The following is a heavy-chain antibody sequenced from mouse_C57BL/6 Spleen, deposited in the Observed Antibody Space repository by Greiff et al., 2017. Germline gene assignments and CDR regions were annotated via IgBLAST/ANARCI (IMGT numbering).Heavy chain of an antibody. CDR1: GFNIKDYY. V-gene: IGHV14-1*01. CDR3: TTHYYGSSYEDYYAMDY. D-gene: IGHD1-1*01. CDR2: IDPEDGDT. Sequence: VQLQQSGAELVRPGASVKLSCTASGFNIKDYYMHWVKQRPEQGLEWIGRIDPEDGDTEYASKFQGKATMTADTSSNTAYLQLSSLTSEDTAVYYCTTHYYGSSYEDYYAMDYWGQGTSVTVSS. J-gene: IGHJ4*01.